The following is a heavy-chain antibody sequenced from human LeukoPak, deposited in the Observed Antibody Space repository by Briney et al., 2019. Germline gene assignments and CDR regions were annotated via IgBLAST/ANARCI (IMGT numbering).Heavy chain of an antibody. Sequence: SETLSLTCTVSGGSISSYYWSWIRQPPGKGLEWIGEINHSGSTNYDPSLKSRVTISVDTSKNQFSLKLSSVTAADTAVYYCASLRFLEWLSFDYWGQGTLVTVSS. CDR1: GGSISSYY. J-gene: IGHJ4*02. CDR2: INHSGST. D-gene: IGHD3-3*01. CDR3: ASLRFLEWLSFDY. V-gene: IGHV4-34*01.